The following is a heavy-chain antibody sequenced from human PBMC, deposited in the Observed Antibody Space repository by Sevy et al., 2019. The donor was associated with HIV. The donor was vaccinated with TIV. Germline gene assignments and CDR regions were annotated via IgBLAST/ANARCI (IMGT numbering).Heavy chain of an antibody. CDR3: ATGSSDLEGDY. CDR1: GFTFTSYS. CDR2: ISRSRVYI. V-gene: IGHV3-21*01. Sequence: GGSLRLSCAASGFTFTSYSMNWVRQAPGKGLEWVSSISRSRVYIYYADSVKGRFTISRDNTKNSLFLQMNSLRAEDTAVYYCATGSSDLEGDYWGQGTLVTVSS. D-gene: IGHD3-10*01. J-gene: IGHJ4*02.